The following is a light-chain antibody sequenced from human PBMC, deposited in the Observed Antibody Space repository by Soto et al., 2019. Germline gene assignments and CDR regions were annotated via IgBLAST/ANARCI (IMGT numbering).Light chain of an antibody. CDR2: DTN. CDR3: GTWDSNLSAGWV. Sequence: QSVLTQPPSVSAAPGQKVTISCSGSSSNIGNNYVSWYQQLPGTAPELLIYDTNKRPSGIRDRFSGSKSGTSATLGITGLQTGDEADYYCGTWDSNLSAGWVFGGGTKLTVL. V-gene: IGLV1-51*01. J-gene: IGLJ3*02. CDR1: SSNIGNNY.